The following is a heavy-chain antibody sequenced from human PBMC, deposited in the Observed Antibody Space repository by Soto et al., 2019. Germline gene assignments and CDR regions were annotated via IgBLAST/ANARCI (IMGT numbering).Heavy chain of an antibody. Sequence: SETLSLTCTASNGSVSSGTYSWSWVRQPPGKGLEWIGYIYYSGTTYYTPSLKSRLTMSMDRANDHFSLSLTSVTAADTAVYFCARGHYYYGMDVWGQGITVTVSS. V-gene: IGHV4-30-2*01. J-gene: IGHJ6*02. CDR1: NGSVSSGTYS. CDR3: ARGHYYYGMDV. CDR2: IYYSGTT.